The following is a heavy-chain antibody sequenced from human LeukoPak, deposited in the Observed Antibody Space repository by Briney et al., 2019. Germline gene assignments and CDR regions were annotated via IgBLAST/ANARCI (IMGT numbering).Heavy chain of an antibody. J-gene: IGHJ4*02. CDR3: ARDLDYGEKSEDY. CDR2: INLSGGST. Sequence: ASVNVSSKASGFTFIDYYMHWVREAPGQGLEWLGIINLSGGSTHYPQKFQDRVTMTRDTSTSTVYMELSSLRSEDTAVYYCARDLDYGEKSEDYWGQGTLVTVSS. V-gene: IGHV1-46*01. CDR1: GFTFIDYY. D-gene: IGHD4/OR15-4a*01.